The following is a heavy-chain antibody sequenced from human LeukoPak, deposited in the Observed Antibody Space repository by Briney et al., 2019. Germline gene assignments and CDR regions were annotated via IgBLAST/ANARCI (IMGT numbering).Heavy chain of an antibody. Sequence: ASEALSLTCSVSGSSINSHHWSWIRQSPGKGLEWIGYVFNGGSTNYNPSLKSRVTMSLDTSRDQFSLRLSSVTAADTAIYYCASRPADSTWFGVFDYWSQGTLVTVSS. CDR1: GSSINSHH. V-gene: IGHV4-59*11. D-gene: IGHD3-10*01. CDR2: VFNGGST. CDR3: ASRPADSTWFGVFDY. J-gene: IGHJ4*02.